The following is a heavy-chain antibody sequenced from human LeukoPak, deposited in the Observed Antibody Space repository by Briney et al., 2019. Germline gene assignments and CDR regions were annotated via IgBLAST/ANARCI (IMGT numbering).Heavy chain of an antibody. D-gene: IGHD6-13*01. CDR2: IKQDGSEK. V-gene: IGHV3-7*01. J-gene: IGHJ4*02. CDR3: ARIGYSSSCFDY. Sequence: GGSLRLSCAASGFTFSSYWMSWVRQTPGRGLEWVANIKQDGSEKDYVDSMKGRFTISRDNAKNSVYLQMNSLRAEDTAVYYCARIGYSSSCFDYWGQGTVVTVSS. CDR1: GFTFSSYW.